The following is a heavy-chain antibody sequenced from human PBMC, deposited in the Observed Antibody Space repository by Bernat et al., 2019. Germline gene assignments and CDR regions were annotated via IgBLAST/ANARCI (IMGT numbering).Heavy chain of an antibody. J-gene: IGHJ3*02. D-gene: IGHD3-10*01. CDR3: ARDYQFGPAFDI. Sequence: QVQLVQSGAEVKKPGSSVKVSCKASGGTFSSYAISWVRQAPGQGLEWMGRISAYNGNTNYAQKLQGRVTMTTDTSTSTAYMELRSLRSDDTAVYYCARDYQFGPAFDIWGQGTMVTVSS. V-gene: IGHV1-18*01. CDR2: ISAYNGNT. CDR1: GGTFSSYA.